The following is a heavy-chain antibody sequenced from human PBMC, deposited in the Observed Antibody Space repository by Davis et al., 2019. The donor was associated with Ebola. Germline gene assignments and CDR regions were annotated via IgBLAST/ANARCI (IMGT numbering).Heavy chain of an antibody. D-gene: IGHD6-19*01. CDR1: GLIFSSCD. CDR2: IRYDASIE. Sequence: SLKISCATSGLIFSSCDMHLVRQAPGKGQEWVAFIRYDASIEYYADSVKGRFTISRDNSKNTLYLQMNSLRAEDTAVYYCATSGWWYWGQGTLVTVSS. CDR3: ATSGWWY. V-gene: IGHV3-30*02. J-gene: IGHJ4*02.